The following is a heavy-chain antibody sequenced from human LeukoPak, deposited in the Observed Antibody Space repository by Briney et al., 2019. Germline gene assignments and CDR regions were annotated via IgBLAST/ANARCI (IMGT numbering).Heavy chain of an antibody. J-gene: IGHJ5*02. D-gene: IGHD1-26*01. CDR3: AREVEWELRFDWFDP. CDR2: IKQDGSEK. CDR1: GFTFSSYW. V-gene: IGHV3-7*01. Sequence: GSLRLSCAASGFTFSSYWMSWVRQAPGKGLEWVANIKQDGSEKYYVDSVKGRFTISRDNAKNSLYLQMNSLRAEDTAVYYCAREVEWELRFDWFDPWGQGTLVTVSS.